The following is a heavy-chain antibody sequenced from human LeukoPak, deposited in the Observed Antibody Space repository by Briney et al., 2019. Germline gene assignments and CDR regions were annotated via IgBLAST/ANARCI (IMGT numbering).Heavy chain of an antibody. CDR2: IYSDDNT. Sequence: GGSLRLSCAASGFIVSSIYMSWVRQAPGKGLEWVSVIYSDDNTYYVDSVKGRFTISRDNSKNTVYLQMNSLRAEDTAVYYCARGILDYWGQGALVTVSS. CDR3: ARGILDY. J-gene: IGHJ4*02. CDR1: GFIVSSIY. V-gene: IGHV3-53*01.